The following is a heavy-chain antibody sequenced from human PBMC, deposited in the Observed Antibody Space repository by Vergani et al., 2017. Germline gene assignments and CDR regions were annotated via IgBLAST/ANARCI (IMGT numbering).Heavy chain of an antibody. J-gene: IGHJ4*02. CDR3: TPPTKWELQYYCDY. D-gene: IGHD3-9*01. V-gene: IGHV3-15*01. Sequence: EVQPVESGGGLVKPGGSLRLSCTTSGFTFSSAWMSWVRQAPGEGLEWVVRLRPKTDGEKTDYATPVKGGFTISRDDSKNTRYMQMNTLKTEDTAVYYCTPPTKWELQYYCDYWGQGTLVTVSS. CDR1: GFTFSSAW. CDR2: LRPKTDGEKT.